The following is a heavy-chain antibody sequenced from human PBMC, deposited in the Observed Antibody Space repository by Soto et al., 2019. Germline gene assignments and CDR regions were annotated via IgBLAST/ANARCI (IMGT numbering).Heavy chain of an antibody. Sequence: AGGSLRLSCAASGFTFSSYGMHWVRQAPGKGLEWVAVISYDGSNKYYADSVKGRFTISRDNSKNTLYLQMNSLRAEDTAVYYCAKEARIAAAGTQFDYWGQGTLVTVSS. CDR1: GFTFSSYG. CDR2: ISYDGSNK. V-gene: IGHV3-30*18. CDR3: AKEARIAAAGTQFDY. J-gene: IGHJ4*02. D-gene: IGHD6-13*01.